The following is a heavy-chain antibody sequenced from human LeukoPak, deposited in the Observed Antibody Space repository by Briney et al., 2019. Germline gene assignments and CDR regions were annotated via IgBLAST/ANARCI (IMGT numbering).Heavy chain of an antibody. CDR3: ARAVGSTSWFDS. D-gene: IGHD1-26*01. Sequence: PSQTLSLTCSVSGDLVIGAPYYWSWVRRHPGKGLEWIAYTYYSGNTYFNPSLKSRVTLSVDTSKNQFSLNLTSLSGADTAVYFCARAVGSTSWFDSWGQGTLVTVSS. J-gene: IGHJ5*01. V-gene: IGHV4-31*03. CDR1: GDLVIGAPYY. CDR2: TYYSGNT.